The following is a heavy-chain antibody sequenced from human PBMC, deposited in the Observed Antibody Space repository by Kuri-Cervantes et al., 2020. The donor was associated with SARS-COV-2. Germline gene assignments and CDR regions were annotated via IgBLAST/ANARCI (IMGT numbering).Heavy chain of an antibody. J-gene: IGHJ6*03. Sequence: SETLSLTCTVSGGSISSSSYYWGWIRQPPGKGLEWIGSIYYSGSTYYNPSLKSRVTISVDTSKNQFSLKLTSVTAADTAVYYCATNSVSDSYYNGDMDVWGKGTTVTVSS. D-gene: IGHD3-10*01. V-gene: IGHV4-39*07. CDR3: ATNSVSDSYYNGDMDV. CDR2: IYYSGST. CDR1: GGSISSSSYY.